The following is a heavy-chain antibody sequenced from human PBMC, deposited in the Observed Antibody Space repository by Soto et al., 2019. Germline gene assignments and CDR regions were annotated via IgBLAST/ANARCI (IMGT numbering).Heavy chain of an antibody. CDR2: IWHDGSKE. D-gene: IGHD1-26*01. CDR3: PREGYSGQDTPASDY. CDR1: GFAFSCCG. J-gene: IGHJ4*02. V-gene: IGHV3-33*01. Sequence: QVHLVQSGGGGVQSGRSLRLSCAASGFAFSCCGMHWVRQAPGKGLEWVAIIWHDGSKEYYADSVKGRFTISRDNSRNTVHLQMTSLRVAHTAVYFCPREGYSGQDTPASDYWSQGTPVTVAS.